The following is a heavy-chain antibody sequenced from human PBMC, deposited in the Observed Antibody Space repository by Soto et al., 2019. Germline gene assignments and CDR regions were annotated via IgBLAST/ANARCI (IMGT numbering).Heavy chain of an antibody. J-gene: IGHJ5*02. Sequence: SETLSLTCTVSGGSISSYYWSWIRQPPGKGLEWIGYIYYSGSTNYNPSLKSRVTISVDTSKNQFSLRLSSVTAADTAVYYCARSSYYYDSSGYFFSWFDPWGQGTLVTVSS. CDR2: IYYSGST. D-gene: IGHD3-22*01. CDR1: GGSISSYY. CDR3: ARSSYYYDSSGYFFSWFDP. V-gene: IGHV4-59*08.